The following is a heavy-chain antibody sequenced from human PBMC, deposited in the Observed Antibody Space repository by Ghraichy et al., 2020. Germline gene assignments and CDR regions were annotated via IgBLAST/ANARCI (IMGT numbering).Heavy chain of an antibody. CDR1: GFTVSSNY. V-gene: IGHV3-53*01. D-gene: IGHD3-10*01. J-gene: IGHJ6*02. Sequence: GGSLRLSCAASGFTVSSNYMSWVRQAPGKGLEWVSVIYSGGSTYYADSVKGRFTISRDNSKNTLYLQMNSLRAEDTAVYYCATEAKKKVRGVIITWYYYGMDVWGQGTTVTVSS. CDR3: ATEAKKKVRGVIITWYYYGMDV. CDR2: IYSGGST.